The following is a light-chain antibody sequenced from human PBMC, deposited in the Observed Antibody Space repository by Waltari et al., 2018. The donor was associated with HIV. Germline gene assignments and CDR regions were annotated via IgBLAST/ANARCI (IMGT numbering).Light chain of an antibody. CDR1: TSDLGGYDS. CDR2: DIT. Sequence: QSVLTQPRSVSGSLGQSVTITCTGTTSDLGGYDSVSWYQKHPDKAHKLIIYDITHRPAGVPDRFSSSKSGTTASLTISDLRAEDEAQYYCCSYGGSHTYYVFGTGTMVTV. CDR3: CSYGGSHTYYV. V-gene: IGLV2-11*01. J-gene: IGLJ1*01.